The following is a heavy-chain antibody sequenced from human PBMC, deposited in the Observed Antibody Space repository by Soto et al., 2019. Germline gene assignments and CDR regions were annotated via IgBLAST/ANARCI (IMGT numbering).Heavy chain of an antibody. CDR2: INAGNGNT. D-gene: IGHD3-9*01. Sequence: ASVKVSCKASGYTFTSYAMHWVRQAPGQGLEWMGWINAGNGNTKYSQKFQGRVTITRDTSASTAYMELSSLRSEDTAVYYCARDHILTGYSPYNWFDPWGQGTLVTVSS. V-gene: IGHV1-3*01. CDR3: ARDHILTGYSPYNWFDP. CDR1: GYTFTSYA. J-gene: IGHJ5*02.